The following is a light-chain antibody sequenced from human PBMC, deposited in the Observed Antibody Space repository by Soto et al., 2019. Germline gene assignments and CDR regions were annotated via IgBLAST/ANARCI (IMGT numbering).Light chain of an antibody. Sequence: EIVMTQSAVTLSVSPGERATLSCRASQSIGSSLAWYQQKRGQGPRLLIYGVITRATGVPARFSGSQSGTEFTLTISSMQSEDFAVYYCQQYNNWPYTFGQGTKLEIK. CDR2: GVI. J-gene: IGKJ2*01. CDR3: QQYNNWPYT. CDR1: QSIGSS. V-gene: IGKV3-15*01.